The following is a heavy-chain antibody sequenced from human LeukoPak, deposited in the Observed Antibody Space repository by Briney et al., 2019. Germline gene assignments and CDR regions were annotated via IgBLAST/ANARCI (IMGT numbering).Heavy chain of an antibody. Sequence: ASVKVSCKVSGYTLTELSMHWVRQAPGKGLEWMGGFDPEDGETIYAQRFQGRVTMTEDTSTDTAYMELSSLRSEDTAVYYCATYPLGIAVAGTFDYWGQGTLVTVSS. CDR2: FDPEDGET. CDR1: GYTLTELS. CDR3: ATYPLGIAVAGTFDY. D-gene: IGHD6-19*01. V-gene: IGHV1-24*01. J-gene: IGHJ4*02.